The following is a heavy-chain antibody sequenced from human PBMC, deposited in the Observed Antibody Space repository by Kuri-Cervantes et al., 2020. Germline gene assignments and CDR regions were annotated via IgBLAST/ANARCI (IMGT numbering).Heavy chain of an antibody. J-gene: IGHJ6*02. D-gene: IGHD3-22*01. V-gene: IGHV4-30-4*01. Sequence: SCTVSGGSISSGDYYWSWIRQPPGKGLEWIGYIYYSGSTYYNPSLKSRVTISVDTSKNQFSLKLSSVTAADTAVYYCASGTSMIHLRKRGYYGMDVWGQGTTVTVSS. CDR1: GGSISSGDYY. CDR2: IYYSGST. CDR3: ASGTSMIHLRKRGYYGMDV.